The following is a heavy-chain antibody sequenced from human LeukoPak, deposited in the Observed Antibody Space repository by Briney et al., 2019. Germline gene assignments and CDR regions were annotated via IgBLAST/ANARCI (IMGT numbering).Heavy chain of an antibody. V-gene: IGHV3-74*01. D-gene: IGHD3-3*01. CDR2: INSDGSST. Sequence: GGSLRLSCAASGFTFSSYWMHWVRQAPGKGLVWVSRINSDGSSTSYANSVKGRFTISRDNAKNTLYLQMNSLRAEDTAVYYCARGYDFWSGYYSPVWFDPWGQGTLVTVSP. J-gene: IGHJ5*02. CDR1: GFTFSSYW. CDR3: ARGYDFWSGYYSPVWFDP.